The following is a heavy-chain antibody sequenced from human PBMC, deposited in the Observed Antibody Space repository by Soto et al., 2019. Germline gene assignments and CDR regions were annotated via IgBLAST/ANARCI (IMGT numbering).Heavy chain of an antibody. CDR1: GGSFSCFY. Sequence: SETLSLTFAVYGGSFSCFYWSWIRQPPGKGLEWIGEINHSGITGYNPSLKSRVTTSIDTSKSQFSLRLKSVTAADTAVYYCARVGYYDSSGFFAPFDFWAQGTLVTVSS. CDR3: ARVGYYDSSGFFAPFDF. J-gene: IGHJ4*02. CDR2: INHSGIT. D-gene: IGHD3-22*01. V-gene: IGHV4-34*01.